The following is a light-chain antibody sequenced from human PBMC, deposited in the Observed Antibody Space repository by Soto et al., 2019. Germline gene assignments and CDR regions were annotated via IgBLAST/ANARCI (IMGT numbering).Light chain of an antibody. CDR3: QQRSDRPIT. J-gene: IGKJ5*01. CDR1: QSVSSY. V-gene: IGKV3-11*01. CDR2: DAS. Sequence: EIMMTQSPATLSLSPGERATLSCRASQSVSSYLVWYQQKPGQAPRLLIYDASNRATGIPARFSGSGSGTDFTLTISSLDPEDFAVYYCQQRSDRPITFGQGTRLEIK.